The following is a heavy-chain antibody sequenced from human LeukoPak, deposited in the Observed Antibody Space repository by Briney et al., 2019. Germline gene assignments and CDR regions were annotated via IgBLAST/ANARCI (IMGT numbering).Heavy chain of an antibody. CDR2: INTNTGNP. J-gene: IGHJ4*02. D-gene: IGHD6-19*01. V-gene: IGHV7-4-1*02. CDR1: GYTFTSYG. CDR3: ARCKRLDYFDY. Sequence: ASVKVSCKASGYTFTSYGISWVRQAPGQGLEWMGWINTNTGNPTYAQGFTGRFVFSLDTSVSTAYLQISSLKAEDTAVYYCARCKRLDYFDYWGQGTLVTVSS.